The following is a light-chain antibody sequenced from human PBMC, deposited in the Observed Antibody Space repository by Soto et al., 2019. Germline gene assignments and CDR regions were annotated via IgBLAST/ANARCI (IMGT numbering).Light chain of an antibody. J-gene: IGKJ4*01. V-gene: IGKV1-12*01. CDR3: QQLKSYPPT. Sequence: DIQMTQSPSSVSASVGDRITIACRASQDIGGRLAWFQQKPGKAPQYLIYGASTLQSGVPSRFSGSVSGTDFTLTISSLQPEDFATYYCQQLKSYPPTFGGGTKVDIK. CDR2: GAS. CDR1: QDIGGR.